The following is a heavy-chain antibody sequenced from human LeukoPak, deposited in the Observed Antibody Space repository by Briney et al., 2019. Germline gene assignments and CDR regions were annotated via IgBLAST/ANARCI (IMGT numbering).Heavy chain of an antibody. D-gene: IGHD5-18*01. CDR3: AKIQLWLASDY. J-gene: IGHJ4*02. CDR2: IWYDGSNK. CDR1: GFTFSSYG. Sequence: GRSLRLSCAASGFTFSSYGMHWVRQAPGKGLEWVAVIWYDGSNKYYADSVKGRFSISRDNSKNTLYPQMNSLRAEDTAVYYCAKIQLWLASDYWGQGTLVTVSS. V-gene: IGHV3-33*06.